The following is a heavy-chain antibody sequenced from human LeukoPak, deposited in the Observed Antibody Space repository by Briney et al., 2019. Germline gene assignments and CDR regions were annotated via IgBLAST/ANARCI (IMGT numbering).Heavy chain of an antibody. D-gene: IGHD3-10*01. CDR1: GGTFSSYA. V-gene: IGHV1-69*06. CDR3: ARFRAGVGEPYGDY. Sequence: SVKVSCKASGGTFSSYAISWVRQAPGQGLEWMGGIIPIFGTANYAQKFQGRVTITADKSTSTAYMELSSLRSNDTAVYYCARFRAGVGEPYGDYWGQGTLVTVSS. J-gene: IGHJ4*02. CDR2: IIPIFGTA.